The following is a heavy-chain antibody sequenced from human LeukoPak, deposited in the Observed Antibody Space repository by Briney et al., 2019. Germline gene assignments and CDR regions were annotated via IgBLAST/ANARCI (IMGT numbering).Heavy chain of an antibody. CDR1: GFTFSSYA. V-gene: IGHV3-23*01. CDR2: ISGSGGST. CDR3: AKDDVWGSYRYPSGTTD. D-gene: IGHD3-16*02. J-gene: IGHJ4*02. Sequence: GGSLRLSCAASGFTFSSYAMRWVRQAPGKGLEWVSAISGSGGSTYYADSVKGRFTISRDNSKNTLYLQMNSLRAEDTAVYYCAKDDVWGSYRYPSGTTDWGQGTLVTVSS.